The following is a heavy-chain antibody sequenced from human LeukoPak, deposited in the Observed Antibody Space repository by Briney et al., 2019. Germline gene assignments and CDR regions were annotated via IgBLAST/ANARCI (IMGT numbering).Heavy chain of an antibody. J-gene: IGHJ4*02. D-gene: IGHD1-26*01. CDR2: IYSDGGT. Sequence: PGGSLRLSCATSGFTVSNKYMTWVRQAPGKGLEWVSVIYSDGGTYYADSVRGRFTISSDNTKNTLYLQMKSLRAADTAVYYCARVQDSGLFRWYWGQGTLVTVSS. CDR3: ARVQDSGLFRWY. V-gene: IGHV3-66*01. CDR1: GFTVSNKY.